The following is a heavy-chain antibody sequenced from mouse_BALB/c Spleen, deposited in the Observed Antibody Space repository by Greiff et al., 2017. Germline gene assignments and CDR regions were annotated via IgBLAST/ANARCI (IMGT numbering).Heavy chain of an antibody. CDR1: GFTFSSYG. J-gene: IGHJ4*01. Sequence: EVKVEESGGGLVQPGGSRKLSCAASGFTFSSYGMSWVRQTPDKRLELVATINSNGGSTYYPDSVKGRFTISRDNAKNTLYLQMSSLKSEDTAMYYCARAHRGYAMDYWGQGTSVTVSS. CDR2: INSNGGST. V-gene: IGHV5-6-3*01. CDR3: ARAHRGYAMDY.